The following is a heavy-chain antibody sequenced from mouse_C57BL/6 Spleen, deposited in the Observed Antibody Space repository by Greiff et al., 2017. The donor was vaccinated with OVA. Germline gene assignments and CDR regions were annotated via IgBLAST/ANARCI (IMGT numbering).Heavy chain of an antibody. Sequence: EVKLMESGGGLVQSGRSLRLSCATSGFTFSDFYMEWVRQAPGKGLEWIAASRNKANDYTTEYSASVKGRFIVSRDTSQSILYLQMNALRAEDTAIYYCARDWGGLNYFDDWGQGTTLTVSS. CDR2: SRNKANDYTT. CDR1: GFTFSDFY. V-gene: IGHV7-1*01. CDR3: ARDWGGLNYFDD. D-gene: IGHD2-4*01. J-gene: IGHJ2*01.